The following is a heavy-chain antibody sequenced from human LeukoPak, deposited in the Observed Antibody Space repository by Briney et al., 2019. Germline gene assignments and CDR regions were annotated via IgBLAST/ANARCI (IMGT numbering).Heavy chain of an antibody. Sequence: PGGSLRLSCAASGFTFSSYGMHWVRQAPGKGLEWVAVISYDGSNKYYADSVKGRFTISRDNSKNTLYLQMNSLRAEDTAVYYCAIPIYYYGSGSPFDYWGQGTLVTVSS. CDR3: AIPIYYYGSGSPFDY. V-gene: IGHV3-30*03. D-gene: IGHD3-10*01. J-gene: IGHJ4*02. CDR2: ISYDGSNK. CDR1: GFTFSSYG.